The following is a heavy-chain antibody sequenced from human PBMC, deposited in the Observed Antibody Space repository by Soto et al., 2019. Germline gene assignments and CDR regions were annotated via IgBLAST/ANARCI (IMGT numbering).Heavy chain of an antibody. Sequence: LRLSCAASGFTFGTYGMHWVRQAPGKGLEWVAGIWYDGSVKTYADSVKGRFSISRDNSQNTLYLQLNTLRAEDTAVYYCARADCGGQCPCDYWGQGTLVTVSS. CDR2: IWYDGSVK. CDR3: ARADCGGQCPCDY. CDR1: GFTFGTYG. V-gene: IGHV3-33*01. J-gene: IGHJ4*01. D-gene: IGHD2-21*01.